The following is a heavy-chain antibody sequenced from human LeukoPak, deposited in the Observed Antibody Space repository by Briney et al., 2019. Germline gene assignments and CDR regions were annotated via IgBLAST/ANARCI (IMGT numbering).Heavy chain of an antibody. V-gene: IGHV3-30-3*01. D-gene: IGHD6-13*01. CDR1: GFTFSNAW. J-gene: IGHJ4*02. CDR3: ARDREAAGTLDY. Sequence: GGSLRLSCAASGFTFSNAWITCVRQAPGKGLEWVAVISYDGSNKYYADSVKGRFTISRDNSKNTLYLQMNSLRAEDTAVYYCARDREAAGTLDYWGQGTLVTVSS. CDR2: ISYDGSNK.